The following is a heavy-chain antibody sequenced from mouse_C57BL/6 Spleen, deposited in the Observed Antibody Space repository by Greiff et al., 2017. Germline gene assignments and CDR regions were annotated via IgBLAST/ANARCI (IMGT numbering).Heavy chain of an antibody. CDR3: AREAITTPFAY. CDR1: GYSITSGYY. D-gene: IGHD1-1*01. Sequence: ESGPGLVKPSQSLSLTCSVTGYSITSGYYWNWIRQFPGNKLEWMGYISYDGSNNYNPSLKNRISITRDTSKNQFFLKLNSVTTEDTATYYCAREAITTPFAYWGQGTLVTVSA. V-gene: IGHV3-6*01. J-gene: IGHJ3*01. CDR2: ISYDGSN.